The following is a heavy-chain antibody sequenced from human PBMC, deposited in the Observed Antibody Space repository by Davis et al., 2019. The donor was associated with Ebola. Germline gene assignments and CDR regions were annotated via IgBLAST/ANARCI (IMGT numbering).Heavy chain of an antibody. V-gene: IGHV3-9*01. CDR2: ISWNSGSI. D-gene: IGHD3-9*01. CDR1: GFTFDDYA. J-gene: IGHJ5*02. Sequence: SLKISCAASGFTFDDYAMHWVRQAPGKGLEWVSGISWNSGSIGYADSVKGRFTISRDNAKNSLYLQMNSLRAEDTALYYCAKGDYDILTGYYSNWFDPWGQGTLVTVSS. CDR3: AKGDYDILTGYYSNWFDP.